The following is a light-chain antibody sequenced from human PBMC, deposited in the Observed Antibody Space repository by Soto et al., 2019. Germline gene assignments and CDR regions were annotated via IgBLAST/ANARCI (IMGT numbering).Light chain of an antibody. J-gene: IGKJ1*01. V-gene: IGKV3-20*01. CDR3: QQYSSSPPWT. Sequence: EIVLTQSPGTLSLSPGERATLSCRASQSVSSSYLAWYQQKPGQAPRLLIYGASSRATVIPDRFSGSGSGTDFTLTISRLEPEDFAVYYYQQYSSSPPWTFGQGTKVEIK. CDR2: GAS. CDR1: QSVSSSY.